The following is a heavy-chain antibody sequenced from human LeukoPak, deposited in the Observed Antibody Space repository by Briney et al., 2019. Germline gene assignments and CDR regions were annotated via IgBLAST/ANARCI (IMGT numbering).Heavy chain of an antibody. J-gene: IGHJ3*02. V-gene: IGHV3-9*01. Sequence: GGSLRLSCAASGFPFDEHAMHWVRQGPGKGLEWVSGISYSSETIGYVDSVKGRFTISRDNVRKSLYLQMNSLRAEDTAVYYCTRRAAALDAFDIWGQGTMVTVSS. CDR1: GFPFDEHA. CDR3: TRRAAALDAFDI. CDR2: ISYSSETI. D-gene: IGHD6-13*01.